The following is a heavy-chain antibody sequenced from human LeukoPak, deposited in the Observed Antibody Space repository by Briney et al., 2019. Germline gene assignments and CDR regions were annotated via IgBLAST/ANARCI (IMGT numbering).Heavy chain of an antibody. V-gene: IGHV4-59*08. D-gene: IGHD6-19*01. CDR3: ARHEAQWNAFDI. Sequence: SETLSLTCTVAAGSISSYYWSWIRQPPGKGMEWIGYIYYSGSTNYNPSLKSRVTISVDTSKNQFSLKLSSVTAADTAVYYCARHEAQWNAFDIWGQGTMVTVSS. CDR1: AGSISSYY. J-gene: IGHJ3*02. CDR2: IYYSGST.